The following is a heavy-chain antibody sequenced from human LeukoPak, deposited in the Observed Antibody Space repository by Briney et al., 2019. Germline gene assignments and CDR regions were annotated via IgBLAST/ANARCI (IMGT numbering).Heavy chain of an antibody. D-gene: IGHD3-22*01. J-gene: IGHJ5*02. CDR3: AREMYYYDSSRPSWFDP. Sequence: ASVKVSCKASGYTFTSYDINWVRQATGQGLEWMGWMNPNSGNTGYAQKFQGRVTMTRNTSISTAYMELSSLRSEDTAVYYCAREMYYYDSSRPSWFDPWGQEPWSPSPQ. CDR1: GYTFTSYD. V-gene: IGHV1-8*01. CDR2: MNPNSGNT.